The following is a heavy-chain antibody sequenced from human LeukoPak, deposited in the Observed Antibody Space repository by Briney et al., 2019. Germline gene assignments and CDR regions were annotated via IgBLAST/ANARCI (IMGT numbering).Heavy chain of an antibody. V-gene: IGHV4-4*07. Sequence: SETLSLTCTVSGGSISSDYWSWIRQAAGKGLEWIGRIYSSGSTNYNPSLKSRVTISVDTSKNQFSLKLSSVTAADTAVYYCARGRKLWFGELSTKHFDYWGQGTLVTVSS. CDR3: ARGRKLWFGELSTKHFDY. CDR2: IYSSGST. J-gene: IGHJ4*02. D-gene: IGHD3-10*01. CDR1: GGSISSDY.